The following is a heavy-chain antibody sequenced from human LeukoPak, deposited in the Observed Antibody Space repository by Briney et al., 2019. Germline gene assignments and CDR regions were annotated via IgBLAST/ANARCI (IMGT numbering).Heavy chain of an antibody. Sequence: GSLILSFVVSGFPFSSYWMSWVRQAPGKGLEWVANIKQDGSEKYYVDSVKGRFTMSRDNAKNSLYLQMNSLRAEDTAVYYCARVQWELRGVGSYFEYWGQGALVTVSS. CDR1: GFPFSSYW. CDR2: IKQDGSEK. V-gene: IGHV3-7*01. D-gene: IGHD1-26*01. J-gene: IGHJ4*02. CDR3: ARVQWELRGVGSYFEY.